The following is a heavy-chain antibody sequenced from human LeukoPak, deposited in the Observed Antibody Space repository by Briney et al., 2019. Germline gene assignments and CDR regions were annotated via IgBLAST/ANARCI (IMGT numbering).Heavy chain of an antibody. CDR1: GFIFSSYA. J-gene: IGHJ4*02. V-gene: IGHV3-23*01. CDR2: LSGSGGRT. D-gene: IGHD3-22*01. CDR3: AKAPSSYYDSSGYFDY. Sequence: GGSLRLSCAASGFIFSSYAMSWVRQAPGKGLEWVSALSGSGGRTYYADSVKGRFTISRDNSKNTLYLQMNSLRAEDTAAYYCAKAPSSYYDSSGYFDYWGQGTLVTVSS.